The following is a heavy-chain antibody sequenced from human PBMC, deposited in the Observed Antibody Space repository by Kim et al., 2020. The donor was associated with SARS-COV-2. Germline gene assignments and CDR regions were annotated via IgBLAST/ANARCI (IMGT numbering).Heavy chain of an antibody. Sequence: DYAVSVKSRITINPDASKNQFTLQLDSVTPEDTAVYYCARLAAVAGHAEPWGQGTLVTVSS. CDR3: ARLAAVAGHAEP. J-gene: IGHJ5*02. V-gene: IGHV6-1*01. D-gene: IGHD6-19*01.